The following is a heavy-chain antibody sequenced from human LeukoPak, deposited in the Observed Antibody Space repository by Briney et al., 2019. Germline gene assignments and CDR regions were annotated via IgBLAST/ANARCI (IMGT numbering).Heavy chain of an antibody. V-gene: IGHV1-46*01. Sequence: ASVKVSCKASGYTVTSYYMHWVRQAPGQGLEWMAILNPSGGSSNYAQKFQGRATLTRAASTGTVYMELSSLRSEDTAVYYCASVYKHGMDVWGQGTTVIVSS. CDR2: LNPSGGSS. CDR1: GYTVTSYY. D-gene: IGHD5-24*01. CDR3: ASVYKHGMDV. J-gene: IGHJ6*02.